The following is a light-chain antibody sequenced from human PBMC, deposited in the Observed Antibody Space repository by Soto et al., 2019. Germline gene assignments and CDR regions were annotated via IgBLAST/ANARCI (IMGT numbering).Light chain of an antibody. CDR2: GAS. CDR1: QSVISNF. CDR3: QDYGTSWT. V-gene: IGKV3-20*01. J-gene: IGKJ1*01. Sequence: EIVLTQSPGTLSLSPGERAALSCRASQSVISNFLAWYQQKPGQAPRVLIYGASSRATGIPDRFSGSGSGTDFTLTINRLEPEDFAVYYCQDYGTSWTFGQGTKVDIK.